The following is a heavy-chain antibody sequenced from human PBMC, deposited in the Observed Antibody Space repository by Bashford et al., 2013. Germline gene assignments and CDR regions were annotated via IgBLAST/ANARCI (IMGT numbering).Heavy chain of an antibody. J-gene: IGHJ6*02. CDR2: IYPGDSDT. CDR3: ARLYDSSGYYYKGFYGMDV. Sequence: WVRQMPGKGLEWMGIIYPGDSDTRYSPSFQGQVTISADKSISTAYLQWSSLKASDTAMYYCARLYDSSGYYYKGFYGMDVWGQGTTVTVSS. D-gene: IGHD3-22*01. V-gene: IGHV5-51*01.